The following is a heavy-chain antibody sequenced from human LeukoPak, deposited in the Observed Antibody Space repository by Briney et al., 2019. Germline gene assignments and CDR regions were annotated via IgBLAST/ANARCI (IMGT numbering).Heavy chain of an antibody. J-gene: IGHJ4*02. D-gene: IGHD3-22*01. CDR1: GGSISSGDYY. Sequence: TSETLSLTCTVSGGSISSGDYYWSWIRQPPGRGLEWIGYIHYSGRTYYNPSLMSRVTMSVDTSKNQFSLKLSSVTAADTAVYYCARDSSGYDTLDYWGQGTLVTASS. CDR2: IHYSGRT. CDR3: ARDSSGYDTLDY. V-gene: IGHV4-30-4*01.